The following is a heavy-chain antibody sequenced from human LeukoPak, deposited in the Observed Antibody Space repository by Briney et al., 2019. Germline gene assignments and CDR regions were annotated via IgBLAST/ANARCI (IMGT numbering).Heavy chain of an antibody. D-gene: IGHD2-2*02. Sequence: ASVKVSCKASGYTFTSYGISWVRQAPGQGLEWTGWISAYNGNTNYAQKLQGRVTMTTDTSTSTAYMELRSLRSDDTAVYYCARDVVVPAAIPTFFGVEPWGQGTLVTVSS. CDR3: ARDVVVPAAIPTFFGVEP. V-gene: IGHV1-18*01. CDR1: GYTFTSYG. CDR2: ISAYNGNT. J-gene: IGHJ5*02.